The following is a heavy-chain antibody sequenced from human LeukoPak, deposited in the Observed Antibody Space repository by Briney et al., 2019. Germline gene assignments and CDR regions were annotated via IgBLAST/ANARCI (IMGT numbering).Heavy chain of an antibody. CDR3: AREASYCSSTSCYRVSAFDI. Sequence: PSQTLSLTCTVSGGSISSGDYYWSWIRQPPGKGLEWIGYIYYSGSTYYNPSLKSRVTISVDTSKNQFSLKLSSVTAAGTAVYYCAREASYCSSTSCYRVSAFDIWGQGTMVTVSS. J-gene: IGHJ3*02. CDR1: GGSISSGDYY. V-gene: IGHV4-30-4*01. CDR2: IYYSGST. D-gene: IGHD2-2*01.